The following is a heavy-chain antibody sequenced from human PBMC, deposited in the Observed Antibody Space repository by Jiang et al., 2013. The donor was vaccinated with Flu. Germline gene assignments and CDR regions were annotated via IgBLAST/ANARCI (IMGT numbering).Heavy chain of an antibody. V-gene: IGHV6-1*01. CDR1: GDSVSNNGAA. CDR3: ARGLPLDYGDYPRYYFDY. Sequence: GPGLVKPSQTLSVTCVISGDSVSNNGAAWNWIRQSPSRGLEWLGRTYYRSKWYNDFALSVKSRINILLDTSKNQFSLLLNSVSPEDTAVYYCARGLPLDYGDYPRYYFDYWGQGTLVTVSS. CDR2: TYYRSKWYN. J-gene: IGHJ4*02. D-gene: IGHD4-17*01.